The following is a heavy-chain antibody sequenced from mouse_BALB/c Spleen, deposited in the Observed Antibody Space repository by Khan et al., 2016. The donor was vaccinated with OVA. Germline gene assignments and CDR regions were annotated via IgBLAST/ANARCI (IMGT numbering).Heavy chain of an antibody. J-gene: IGHJ2*01. CDR3: TRHRGYYGNNPSFDY. D-gene: IGHD1-1*01. V-gene: IGHV5-6-4*01. Sequence: EVELVESGGGLVRPGGSLKLSCAASGFSFSSYSMSWVRQTPEKRLEWVATISSCGSFTYYPDSVKGRFTISSDNAKNTLYLQMSSLKSEDTATYYSTRHRGYYGNNPSFDYWGQGTTLTVSS. CDR1: GFSFSSYS. CDR2: ISSCGSFT.